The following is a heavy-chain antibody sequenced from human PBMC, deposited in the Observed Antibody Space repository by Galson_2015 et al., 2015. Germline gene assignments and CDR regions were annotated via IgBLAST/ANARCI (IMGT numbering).Heavy chain of an antibody. CDR3: AKEKLGTSWVSFDI. V-gene: IGHV3-43*01. Sequence: SLRLSGAASGFTFEDYSLHWVRQAPGRGLEWVSLIDKKGEKVFYGDSVKGRFAISRDNRRRSLYLQMNSLRADDSALYYCAKEKLGTSWVSFDIWGQGTMVTVSS. CDR1: GFTFEDYS. CDR2: IDKKGEKV. J-gene: IGHJ3*02. D-gene: IGHD3-16*01.